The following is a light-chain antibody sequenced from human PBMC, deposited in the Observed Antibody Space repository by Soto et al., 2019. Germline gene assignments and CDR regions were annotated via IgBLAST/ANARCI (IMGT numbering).Light chain of an antibody. J-gene: IGKJ2*01. V-gene: IGKV1-8*01. CDR1: QGISSY. CDR2: AAS. CDR3: QQYYSYPYT. Sequence: ILMTQSPSSLSASPGDRVTITCRASQGISSYLAWYQQKPGKAPKLLIYAASTLQSGVPSRFSGSGSGTDFTLTISCLQSEDFATYYCQQYYSYPYTLGQGTKVDIK.